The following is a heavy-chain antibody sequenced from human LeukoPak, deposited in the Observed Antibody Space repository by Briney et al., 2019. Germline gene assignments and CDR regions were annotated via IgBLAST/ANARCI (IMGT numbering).Heavy chain of an antibody. Sequence: PGGSLRLSCAASGFAFSTYSMNWVRQAPGKGLEWVSSISSSSSYIFYADSVKGRFTISRDNAKNSLYLQMNSLRPEDTAVYYCARDWRSASCFLYWGQGTLVTVSS. CDR1: GFAFSTYS. V-gene: IGHV3-21*06. J-gene: IGHJ4*02. D-gene: IGHD2-2*01. CDR3: ARDWRSASCFLY. CDR2: ISSSSSYI.